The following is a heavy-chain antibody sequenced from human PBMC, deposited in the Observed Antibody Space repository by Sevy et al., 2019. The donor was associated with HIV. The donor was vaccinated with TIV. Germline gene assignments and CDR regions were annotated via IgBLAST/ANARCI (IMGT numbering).Heavy chain of an antibody. J-gene: IGHJ3*02. CDR3: AADLGCSGGSCYSHDAFDI. CDR1: GFTFTSSA. Sequence: ASVKVSYKASGFTFTSSAVQWVRQARGQRLEWIGWIVVGSGNTNYAQKFQERVTITRDMSTSTAYMELSSLGSEDTAVYYCAADLGCSGGSCYSHDAFDIWGQGTMVTVSS. CDR2: IVVGSGNT. D-gene: IGHD2-15*01. V-gene: IGHV1-58*01.